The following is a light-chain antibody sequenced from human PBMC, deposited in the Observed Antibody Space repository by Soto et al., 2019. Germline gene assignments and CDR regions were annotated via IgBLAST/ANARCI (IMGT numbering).Light chain of an antibody. V-gene: IGKV3-15*01. CDR1: QSVSSN. Sequence: EIVMTQSPATLSVSPGERATLSCRASQSVSSNLAWYQQKPGQAPRLLIYGASTRATGIPARFSGCGSGTEFTLTISSLRSEDFAVYNGQQYNNWPGTFGQGTKVESK. J-gene: IGKJ1*01. CDR3: QQYNNWPGT. CDR2: GAS.